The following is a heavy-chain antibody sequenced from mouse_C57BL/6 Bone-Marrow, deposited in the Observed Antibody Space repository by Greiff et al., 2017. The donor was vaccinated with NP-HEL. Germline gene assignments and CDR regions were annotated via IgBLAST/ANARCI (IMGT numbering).Heavy chain of an antibody. J-gene: IGHJ2*01. CDR3: ARRGRQYYFDY. V-gene: IGHV5-6*01. CDR1: GFTFSSYG. Sequence: EVQRVESGGDLVKPGGSLKLSCAASGFTFSSYGMSWVRQTPDKRLEWVATISSGGSYTYYPDSVKGRFTISRDNAKNTLYLQMSSLKSEDTAMYYCARRGRQYYFDYWGQGTTLTVSS. D-gene: IGHD1-1*01. CDR2: ISSGGSYT.